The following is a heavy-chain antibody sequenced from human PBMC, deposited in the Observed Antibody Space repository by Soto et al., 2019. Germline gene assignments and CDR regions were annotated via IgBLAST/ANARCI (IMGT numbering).Heavy chain of an antibody. D-gene: IGHD1-1*01. V-gene: IGHV4-4*07. CDR2: IYATGTT. CDR3: VRDGTKTLRDWFDP. CDR1: GASISGYY. J-gene: IGHJ5*02. Sequence: SETLSLTCTVSGASISGYYWSWIRKSAGKGLEWIGRIYATGTTDYNPSLKSRVMMSVDTSKKQFSLKLRSVTAADTAVYYCVRDGTKTLRDWFDPWGQGMSVTVSS.